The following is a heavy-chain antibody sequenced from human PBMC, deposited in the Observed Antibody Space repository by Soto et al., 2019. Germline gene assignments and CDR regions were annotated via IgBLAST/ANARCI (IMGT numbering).Heavy chain of an antibody. Sequence: PGGSLRLSCAASGFNFNNAYMNWVRQAPGKGLEWVGRIKSKTDGGTIDYNAPVKDRFTISRDDSKNTLYLQMSSLEIEDTAVYYCTTDRYWGQGTLVTVPS. CDR3: TTDRY. CDR2: IKSKTDGGTI. V-gene: IGHV3-15*07. CDR1: GFNFNNAY. J-gene: IGHJ4*02.